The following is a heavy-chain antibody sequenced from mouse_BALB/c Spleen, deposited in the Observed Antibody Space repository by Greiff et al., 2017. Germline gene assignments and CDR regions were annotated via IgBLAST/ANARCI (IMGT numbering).Heavy chain of an antibody. CDR3: VRSLTYFDY. CDR2: IWTGGGT. CDR1: GFSLTSYD. D-gene: IGHD1-1*01. V-gene: IGHV2-9-2*01. Sequence: ESGPGLVAPSQSLSITCTVSGFSLTSYDISWIRQPPGKGLEWLGVIWTGGGTNYNSAFMSRLSISKDNSKSQVFLKMNSLQTDDTAIYYCVRSLTYFDYWGQGTTLTVSS. J-gene: IGHJ2*01.